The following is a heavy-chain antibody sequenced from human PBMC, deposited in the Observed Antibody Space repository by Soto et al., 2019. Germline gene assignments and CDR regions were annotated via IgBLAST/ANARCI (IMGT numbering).Heavy chain of an antibody. D-gene: IGHD2-21*02. CDR2: TYHSGNP. CDR1: GDTISTGGYS. CDR3: ARDPFCDCDGNFGP. V-gene: IGHV4-30-2*01. J-gene: IGHJ5*02. Sequence: QLQLQESGSRLVKSSETLSLTCAVSGDTISTGGYSWAWIRQPPGKALEWIGHTYHSGNPYYNPSLKCRVIISVDRSENQCSLKLSSVPAADTAVYYCARDPFCDCDGNFGPWGQATLVTVPS.